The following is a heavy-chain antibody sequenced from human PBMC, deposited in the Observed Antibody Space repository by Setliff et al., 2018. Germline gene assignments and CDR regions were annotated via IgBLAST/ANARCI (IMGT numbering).Heavy chain of an antibody. D-gene: IGHD1-26*01. V-gene: IGHV1-18*01. Sequence: ASVKVSCKASGYSFTNYGINWVRQAPGQGLEWMGRTSAYAQKFQGRVTMTIDTSTSTAYVEVRSLTSDDTAVYYYARSPPNRGVGQGHYMDVWGIGTTVTVSS. CDR1: GYSFTNYG. CDR3: ARSPPNRGVGQGHYMDV. J-gene: IGHJ6*03. CDR2: TSAY.